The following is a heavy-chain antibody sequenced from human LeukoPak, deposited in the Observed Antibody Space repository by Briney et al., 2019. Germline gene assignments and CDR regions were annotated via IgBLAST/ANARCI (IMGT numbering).Heavy chain of an antibody. J-gene: IGHJ4*02. CDR1: GGTFSSYA. CDR3: ARRGGSASVLDY. D-gene: IGHD1-26*01. V-gene: IGHV1-69*13. Sequence: SVKVSCKASGGTFSSYAISWVRQAPGQGFEWMGGVIPIFGTANYAQKFQGRLTITADESTSAAYMELSSLRSEDTAVYYCARRGGSASVLDYWGQGTLVTVSP. CDR2: VIPIFGTA.